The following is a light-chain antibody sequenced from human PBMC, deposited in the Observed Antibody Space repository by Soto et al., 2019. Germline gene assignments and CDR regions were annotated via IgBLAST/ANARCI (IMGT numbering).Light chain of an antibody. CDR2: DSS. V-gene: IGKV3-11*01. CDR1: QSVSSY. Sequence: EIVLTQSPATLSLSPGEIATLSCRASQSVSSYLACYQQKPGQAPRLLIYDSSNRATGIPGRFSGSGSGTDFTRTISSLEPEDCAVYYCQQRSNWPPLPFGGGTKVELK. CDR3: QQRSNWPPLP. J-gene: IGKJ4*02.